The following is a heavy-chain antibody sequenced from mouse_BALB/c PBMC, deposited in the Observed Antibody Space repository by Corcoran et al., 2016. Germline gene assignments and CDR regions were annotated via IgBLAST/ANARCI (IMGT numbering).Heavy chain of an antibody. CDR1: GFNIKDTY. J-gene: IGHJ2*01. CDR3: ARRGDDGRFDY. Sequence: EVQLQQSGAELVKPGASVKLSCTASGFNIKDTYMHWVKQRPEQGLEWSGRIDPANGNTKYDTKFQGKATITADTSSNTAYLQLSSLTSEDTAVYYCARRGDDGRFDYWGQGTTLTVSS. V-gene: IGHV14-3*02. D-gene: IGHD2-12*01. CDR2: IDPANGNT.